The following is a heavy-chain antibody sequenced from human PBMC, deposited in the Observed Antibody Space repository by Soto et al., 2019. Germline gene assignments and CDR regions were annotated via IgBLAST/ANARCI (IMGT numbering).Heavy chain of an antibody. D-gene: IGHD3-3*01. Sequence: PSCSLSLTSAVSGGSVSSGGIAWSWMRQTPRKGLEWIGYIYDSGNTNYNGSLKSRVAISIDRSKNHVSLRMTSVTAADTAIYYCARELRARFDPWGQGILVTVSS. CDR1: GGSVSSGGIA. J-gene: IGHJ5*02. V-gene: IGHV4-30-2*01. CDR3: ARELRARFDP. CDR2: IYDSGNT.